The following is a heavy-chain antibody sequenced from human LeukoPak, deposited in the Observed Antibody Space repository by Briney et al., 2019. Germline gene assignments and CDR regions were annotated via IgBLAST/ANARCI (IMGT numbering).Heavy chain of an antibody. J-gene: IGHJ6*02. CDR3: ARGWLADMDYGMDV. Sequence: GGSLRLSCAASGFTFSSYSMNWVRQAPGKGLEWVSYISSSSSTRYYADSVKGRFTISRDNAKNSLYLQMNSLRAEDTAVYYCARGWLADMDYGMDVWGQGITVTVSS. D-gene: IGHD3-9*01. CDR1: GFTFSSYS. CDR2: ISSSSSTR. V-gene: IGHV3-48*04.